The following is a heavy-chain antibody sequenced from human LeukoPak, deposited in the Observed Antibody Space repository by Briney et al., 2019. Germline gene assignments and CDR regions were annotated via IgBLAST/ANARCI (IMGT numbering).Heavy chain of an antibody. Sequence: SGPTLVNPTQTLTLTCTFSGFSLSTSGVGVGWVRQPPGEALEWLALIYWDDIKHYRPSLKSRLTINKDSSKNQVVLTMTNMDPVDTATYFCAHRTRTAAPYYFDFWGQGTLVTVSS. J-gene: IGHJ4*02. CDR1: GFSLSTSGVG. V-gene: IGHV2-5*02. CDR2: IYWDDIK. CDR3: AHRTRTAAPYYFDF. D-gene: IGHD6-25*01.